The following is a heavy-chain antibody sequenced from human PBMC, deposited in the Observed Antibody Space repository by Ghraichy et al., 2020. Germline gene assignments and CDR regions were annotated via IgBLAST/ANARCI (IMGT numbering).Heavy chain of an antibody. CDR1: GFTFSSYS. J-gene: IGHJ6*02. D-gene: IGHD3-10*01. Sequence: GGSLRLSCAASGFTFSSYSMNWVRQAPGKGLEWVSSISSSSSYIYYADSVKGRFTISRDNAKNSLYLQMNSLRAEDTAVYYCARSQEGWSVRGVINAFGPIYYYYGMDVWGQGTTVTVSS. V-gene: IGHV3-21*01. CDR2: ISSSSSYI. CDR3: ARSQEGWSVRGVINAFGPIYYYYGMDV.